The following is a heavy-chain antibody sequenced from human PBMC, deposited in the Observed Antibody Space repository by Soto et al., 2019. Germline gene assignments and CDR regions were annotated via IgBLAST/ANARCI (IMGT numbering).Heavy chain of an antibody. J-gene: IGHJ6*02. CDR2: IKSKTDGGTT. V-gene: IGHV3-15*07. CDR1: GFTFSNAW. D-gene: IGHD4-17*01. Sequence: GSLRLSCAASGFTFSNAWMNWVRQAPGKGLEWVGRIKSKTDGGTTDYAAPVKGRFTISRDDSKNTLYLQMNSLKTEDTAVYYCTTGTTVTTVSSYYYYGMDVWGQGTTVTVSS. CDR3: TTGTTVTTVSSYYYYGMDV.